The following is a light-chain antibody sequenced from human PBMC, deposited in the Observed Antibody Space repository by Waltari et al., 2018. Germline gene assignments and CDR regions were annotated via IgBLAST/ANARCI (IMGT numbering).Light chain of an antibody. V-gene: IGKV3-20*01. CDR3: QQYGSSPRT. J-gene: IGKJ3*01. CDR1: QSVSSNS. Sequence: EIVLTQSPGTLSLSPGERDTLSCRASQSVSSNSLAWYQQKPGQAPSLLIYAASSRATGIPDRFSGSGSGTDFTLTISRLDPEDFAVYYCQQYGSSPRTFGPGTKVDVK. CDR2: AAS.